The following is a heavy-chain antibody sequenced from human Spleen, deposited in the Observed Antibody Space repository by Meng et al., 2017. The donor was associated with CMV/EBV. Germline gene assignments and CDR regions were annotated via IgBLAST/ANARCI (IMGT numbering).Heavy chain of an antibody. D-gene: IGHD5-24*01. CDR3: AREISRDDYNRYFDY. CDR2: INAGNGNT. J-gene: IGHJ4*02. CDR1: GYIFSTYT. Sequence: QIQLVQSGPELRRPGASVKVSCKASGYIFSTYTIHWVRQAPGQRLEWMGWINAGNGNTKYPQKFQGRVTITRDTYASTAYMELSSLRSEDTSVYYCAREISRDDYNRYFDYWGQGTLVTVSS. V-gene: IGHV1-3*01.